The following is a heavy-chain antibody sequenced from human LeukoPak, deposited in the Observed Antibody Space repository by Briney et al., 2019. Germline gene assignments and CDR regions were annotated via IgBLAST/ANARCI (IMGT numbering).Heavy chain of an antibody. CDR2: IRTKTNSFAT. D-gene: IGHD2-21*02. CDR3: TSDSYFDY. CDR1: GYTFTGYY. V-gene: IGHV3-73*01. J-gene: IGHJ4*02. Sequence: ASVKVSCKASGYTFTGYYMHWVRQASGKGLGWLGRIRTKTNSFATAYAVSVKGRFIISRDDSNNTAYLQMNSLKIEDTAVYYCTSDSYFDYWGQGTLVTVSS.